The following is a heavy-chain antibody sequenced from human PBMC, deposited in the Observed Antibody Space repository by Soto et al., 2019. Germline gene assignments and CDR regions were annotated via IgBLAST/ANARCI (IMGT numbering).Heavy chain of an antibody. CDR1: GYTFTSHD. CDR3: AREKVGANDY. Sequence: QVQLVQSGAEVKKPGASVKVSCKASGYTFTSHDINWVRQATGQGLEWMGWMNPNSGNTGYAQKFPGRVSMTRNTPISTAYMTLSSLRSDDAAVYYCAREKVGANDYWGQGTLVNVSS. V-gene: IGHV1-8*01. D-gene: IGHD1-26*01. CDR2: MNPNSGNT. J-gene: IGHJ4*02.